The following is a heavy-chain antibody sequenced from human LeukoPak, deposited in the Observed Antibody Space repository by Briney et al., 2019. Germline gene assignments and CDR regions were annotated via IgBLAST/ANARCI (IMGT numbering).Heavy chain of an antibody. V-gene: IGHV3-23*01. D-gene: IGHD6-19*01. Sequence: GGSLRLSCAASGLTFSTYSMTWVRQGPGKGLEWVSSIFNSGAKTFYADSVKGRFTISRDNSKNTLYLQMNSLRVEDTAVYYCAKDVVPDSGWNLDYWGRGTLVTVSS. CDR2: IFNSGAKT. CDR3: AKDVVPDSGWNLDY. J-gene: IGHJ4*02. CDR1: GLTFSTYS.